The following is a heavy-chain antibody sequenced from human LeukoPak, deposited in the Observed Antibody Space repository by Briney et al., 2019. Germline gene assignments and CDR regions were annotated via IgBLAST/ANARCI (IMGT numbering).Heavy chain of an antibody. CDR1: GFTFSSYA. Sequence: PGGSLRLSCAASGFTFSSYAMSWVRQAPGKGLEWVSGISGSGGSTYYADSVKGRFTISRDNAKNTLYLQMNSLRAEDTAVYYCAKGGLYGSGSNTRFDYWGQGTLVTVSS. CDR2: ISGSGGST. CDR3: AKGGLYGSGSNTRFDY. D-gene: IGHD3-10*01. V-gene: IGHV3-23*01. J-gene: IGHJ4*02.